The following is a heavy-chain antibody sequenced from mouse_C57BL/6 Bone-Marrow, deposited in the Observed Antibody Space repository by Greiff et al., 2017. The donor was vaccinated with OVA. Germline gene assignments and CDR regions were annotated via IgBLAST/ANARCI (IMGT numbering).Heavy chain of an antibody. J-gene: IGHJ3*01. CDR2: IDPSDSYT. V-gene: IGHV1-50*01. Sequence: QVQLQQPGAELVKPGASVKLSCKASGYTFTSYWMQWVKQRPGQGLEWIGEIDPSDSYTNYNQKFKGKATLTVDTSSSTAYMQLNNLTSEDSAVYDCAGAVFAYGGRGTGITVTA. CDR3: AGAVFAY. CDR1: GYTFTSYW.